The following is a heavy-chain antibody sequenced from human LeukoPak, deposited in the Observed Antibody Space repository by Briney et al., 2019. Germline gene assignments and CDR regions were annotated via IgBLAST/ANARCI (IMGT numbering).Heavy chain of an antibody. D-gene: IGHD3-16*02. CDR3: AKDQVITFGGVIEIYYFDY. J-gene: IGHJ4*02. CDR1: GFTFSSYA. V-gene: IGHV3-23*01. CDR2: ISGSGGST. Sequence: GGSPRLSCAAPGFTFSSYAMSWVRQAPGKGLEWVSAISGSGGSTYYADSVKGRFTISRDNSKNTLYLQMNSLRAEDTAVYYCAKDQVITFGGVIEIYYFDYWGQGTLVTVSS.